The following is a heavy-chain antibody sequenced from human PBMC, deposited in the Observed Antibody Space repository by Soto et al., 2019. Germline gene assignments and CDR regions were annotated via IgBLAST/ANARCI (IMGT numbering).Heavy chain of an antibody. CDR3: ARRGALTGDYYGYYLDY. CDR1: GYSFSRYA. CDR2: IIAGKGNT. D-gene: IGHD3-9*01. Sequence: QIQLVQSGAEVKKPGASVNISCKASGYSFSRYAMHWVRQAPGQSLEWMGWIIAGKGNTKYSEKFQGRVTITRDTSASTGFMELSSLRSQDTAVYYCARRGALTGDYYGYYLDYWGQGTLVTVSS. J-gene: IGHJ4*02. V-gene: IGHV1-3*01.